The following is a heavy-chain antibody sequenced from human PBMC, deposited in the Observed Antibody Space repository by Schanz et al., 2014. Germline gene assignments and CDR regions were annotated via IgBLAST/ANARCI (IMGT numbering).Heavy chain of an antibody. Sequence: QVQLVQSGAEVKKPGASVKVSCKVSGYSLNELSMHWVRQAPGQGLEWMGRIIPILDKTNYAQTFQDRVTITADKSTSTAYMELSSLRSEDTAVYYCARGLGDERWLDLNEAFDIWGQGTIVTVSS. CDR3: ARGLGDERWLDLNEAFDI. CDR1: GYSLNELS. V-gene: IGHV1-69*09. CDR2: IIPILDKT. D-gene: IGHD6-19*01. J-gene: IGHJ3*02.